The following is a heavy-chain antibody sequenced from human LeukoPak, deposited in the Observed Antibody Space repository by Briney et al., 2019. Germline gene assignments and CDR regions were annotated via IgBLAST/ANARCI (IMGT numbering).Heavy chain of an antibody. Sequence: GGSLRLSCAASGFTFSSYSMNWVRQAPGKGLEWVSSISSSSSYIYYADSVKGRFTISRDNAKNSLYLQMNSLRAEDTAVYYCAKPDYDILTGTITSFDYWGQGTLVTVSS. D-gene: IGHD3-9*01. V-gene: IGHV3-21*01. CDR2: ISSSSSYI. CDR3: AKPDYDILTGTITSFDY. CDR1: GFTFSSYS. J-gene: IGHJ4*02.